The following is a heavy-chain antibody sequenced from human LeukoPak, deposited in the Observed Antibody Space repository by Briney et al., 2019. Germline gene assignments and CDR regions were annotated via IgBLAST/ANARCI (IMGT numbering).Heavy chain of an antibody. J-gene: IGHJ5*02. Sequence: IPSETLSLTCTVSGGSISSYYWSWIRQPPGKGLEWIGYIYYSGSTNYNPSLKSRVTISVDTSKNQFSLKLSSVTAADTAVYYCARDRWFDPWGQGTLVTVSS. CDR1: GGSISSYY. V-gene: IGHV4-59*01. CDR2: IYYSGST. CDR3: ARDRWFDP.